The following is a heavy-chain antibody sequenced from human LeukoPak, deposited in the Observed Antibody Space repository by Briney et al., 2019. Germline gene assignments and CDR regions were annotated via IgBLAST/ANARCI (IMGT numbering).Heavy chain of an antibody. J-gene: IGHJ3*02. CDR1: GASIRSGDYY. CDR2: VYDSGST. V-gene: IGHV4-30-4*01. CDR3: ARDCSGGSCYGAFEI. D-gene: IGHD2-15*01. Sequence: SETLFLTCTVSGASIRSGDYYWSWIRQPPGKGLEWIGYVYDSGSTYYNPSLKSRITISVDTSENRFSLKLSSETATDTAVYYCARDCSGGSCYGAFEIWGQGTMVTVSS.